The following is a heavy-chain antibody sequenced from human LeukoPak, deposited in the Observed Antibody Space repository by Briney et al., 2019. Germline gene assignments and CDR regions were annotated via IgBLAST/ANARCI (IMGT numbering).Heavy chain of an antibody. V-gene: IGHV3-53*01. CDR3: ASHKYSSGWYYYFDY. CDR1: GFTVSSNY. D-gene: IGHD6-19*01. CDR2: IYSGGST. Sequence: GGSLRLSCAASGFTVSSNYMSWVRQAPGKGLEWVSVIYSGGSTYYADSVKGRFTISGDNSKNTLYLQMNSLRAEDTAVYYCASHKYSSGWYYYFDYWGQGTLVTVSS. J-gene: IGHJ4*02.